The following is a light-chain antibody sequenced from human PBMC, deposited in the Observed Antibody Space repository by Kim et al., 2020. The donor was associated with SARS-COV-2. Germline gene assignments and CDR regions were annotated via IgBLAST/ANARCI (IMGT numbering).Light chain of an antibody. V-gene: IGLV1-40*01. CDR2: GDY. Sequence: QSVLTQPPSVSGASGQTVTISCTGSSSNIGAPYYVHWYRQFSVTPPQLLIYGDYHRPSGIPDRFSGSKSGTSASLAITGLQVDDEADYYCQSYDSGLRVWVFGGGTKVTVL. J-gene: IGLJ3*02. CDR1: SSNIGAPYY. CDR3: QSYDSGLRVWV.